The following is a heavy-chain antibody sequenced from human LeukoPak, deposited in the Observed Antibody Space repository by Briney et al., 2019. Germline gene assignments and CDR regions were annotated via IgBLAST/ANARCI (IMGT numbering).Heavy chain of an antibody. CDR2: IYHSGST. Sequence: ESLRLSCAASGFTFSDYYISWIRQAPGKGLEWIGSIYHSGSTYYNPSLKSRVTISVDTSMNQFAQKLSSVTAADTAVYYCASIDHHVDTATVTYHYYMDVWGKGTTVTVSS. CDR3: ASIDHHVDTATVTYHYYMDV. V-gene: IGHV4-38-2*01. CDR1: GFTFSDYY. D-gene: IGHD5-18*01. J-gene: IGHJ6*03.